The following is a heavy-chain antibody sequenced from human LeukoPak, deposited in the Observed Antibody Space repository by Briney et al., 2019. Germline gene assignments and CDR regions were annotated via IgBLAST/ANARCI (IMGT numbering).Heavy chain of an antibody. Sequence: PGGSLRLSCAASGFTFSSYGMHWVCQAPGKGLEWVAVISYDGSNKYYADSVKGRFTISRDNSKNTLYLQMNSLRAEDTAVYYCAKDGGYYDSSGYYGYWGQGTLVTVSS. CDR2: ISYDGSNK. D-gene: IGHD3-22*01. V-gene: IGHV3-30*18. CDR3: AKDGGYYDSSGYYGY. CDR1: GFTFSSYG. J-gene: IGHJ4*02.